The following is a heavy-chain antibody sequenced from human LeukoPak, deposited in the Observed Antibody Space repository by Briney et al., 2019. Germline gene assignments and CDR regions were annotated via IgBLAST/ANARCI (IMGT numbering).Heavy chain of an antibody. J-gene: IGHJ6*02. CDR2: MSSSGGSI. D-gene: IGHD1-1*01. Sequence: GGSLRLSCAASGFTFSDYYMSWIRQAPGKGLEWVSYMSSSGGSIYYADSVEGRFTISRDNATNSLYLQMNSLRAEDTAVYYCATYTNWVAGDVWGQGTTVSVSS. CDR3: ATYTNWVAGDV. V-gene: IGHV3-11*04. CDR1: GFTFSDYY.